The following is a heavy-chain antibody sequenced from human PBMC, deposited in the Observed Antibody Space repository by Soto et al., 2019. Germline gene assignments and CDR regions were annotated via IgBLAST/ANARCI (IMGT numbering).Heavy chain of an antibody. Sequence: GGSLRLSCASYVFTFSNAWMSWVRQAPGKGLDSLAGIKSKTDGGTTDYAAPVKGRFTISRDDSKNTLYLQMNSLKTEDTAVYYCTTDPYSGYSGYDYVYYYGMDVWGQGTTVTVSS. J-gene: IGHJ6*01. V-gene: IGHV3-15*01. D-gene: IGHD5-12*01. CDR1: VFTFSNAW. CDR3: TTDPYSGYSGYDYVYYYGMDV. CDR2: IKSKTDGGTT.